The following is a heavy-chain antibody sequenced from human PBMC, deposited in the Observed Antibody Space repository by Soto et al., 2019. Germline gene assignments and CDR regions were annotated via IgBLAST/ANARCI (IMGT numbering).Heavy chain of an antibody. V-gene: IGHV4-34*01. CDR3: AKDSRLYDSTNWFDP. CDR2: INHSGST. Sequence: ETLSLTCAVYGGSFSGYYWTWIRQPPGTGLGWIGEINHSGSTNYNPSLKSRVTISVDTSKNQFSLKLTSVTAADTAVYYCAKDSRLYDSTNWFDPWGQGTLVTVSS. CDR1: GGSFSGYY. D-gene: IGHD3-22*01. J-gene: IGHJ5*02.